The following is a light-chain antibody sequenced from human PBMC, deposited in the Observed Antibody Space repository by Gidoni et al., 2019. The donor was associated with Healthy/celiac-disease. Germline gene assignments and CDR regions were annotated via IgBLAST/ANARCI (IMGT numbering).Light chain of an antibody. CDR2: GAS. CDR1: QRVSSN. Sequence: EIVITQSPGTLSVSPGERATLSCRASQRVSSNLAWYQQKPGHAPRLLIYGASTRAPGIPARFSGSGSGTEFPLTISSLQSEVFAVYYCQQYNNWPPWTFGQGTKVEIK. CDR3: QQYNNWPPWT. V-gene: IGKV3-15*01. J-gene: IGKJ1*01.